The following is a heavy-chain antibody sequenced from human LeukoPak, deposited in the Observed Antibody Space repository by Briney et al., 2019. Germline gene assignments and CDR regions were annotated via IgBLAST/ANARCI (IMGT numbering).Heavy chain of an antibody. CDR1: GGSTSSSNYY. J-gene: IGHJ4*01. CDR2: IHYSGNT. V-gene: IGHV4-39*02. CDR3: AREGYSSGWYVDY. D-gene: IGHD6-19*01. Sequence: SETLSLTCTVSGGSTSSSNYYWGWIRQPPGKGLEWIGGIHYSGNTYYNPSLKSRVTISVDTSKNQFSLKLSSVTAADTAVYYCAREGYSSGWYVDYWGQGTLVTVSS.